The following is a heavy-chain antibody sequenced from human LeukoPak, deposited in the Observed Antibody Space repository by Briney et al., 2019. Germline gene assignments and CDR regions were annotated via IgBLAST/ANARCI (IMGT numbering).Heavy chain of an antibody. V-gene: IGHV3-11*01. J-gene: IGHJ4*02. CDR3: ARDGETTSKVDY. CDR1: GFTFSDYY. Sequence: GGSLRLSCAASGFTFSDYYMSWIRQAPGKGLEWISYITRSGGFYADSVKGRFTISRDNAKNSLYLQMNSLRVEDTAVYYCARDGETTSKVDYLGQGTLVTVSS. CDR2: ITRSGG. D-gene: IGHD1-14*01.